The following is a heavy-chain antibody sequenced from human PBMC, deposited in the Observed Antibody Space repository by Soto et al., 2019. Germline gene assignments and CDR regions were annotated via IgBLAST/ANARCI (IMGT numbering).Heavy chain of an antibody. V-gene: IGHV1-69*02. J-gene: IGHJ6*02. D-gene: IGHD6-19*01. CDR1: GDTFSSST. CDR2: INPILGIK. CDR3: ARGLAVADSYGMDV. Sequence: QVQLVQSGTEVKKPGSSVKVSCKASGDTFSSSTINGVRQAPGQGLEWMGKINPILGIKNYAQKFEGRVTLIADKSTSTAYMELSGLRSDDSAVYYCARGLAVADSYGMDVWGQGTTVTVFS.